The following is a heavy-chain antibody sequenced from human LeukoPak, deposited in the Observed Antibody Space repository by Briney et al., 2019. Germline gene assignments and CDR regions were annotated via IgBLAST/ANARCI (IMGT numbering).Heavy chain of an antibody. CDR2: INVKSGAT. J-gene: IGHJ4*02. CDR1: GYTFIDYY. CDR3: ARVGRESSTGWLDY. D-gene: IGHD6-19*01. V-gene: IGHV1-2*06. Sequence: ASVKVSCKASGYTFIDYYFNWVRQAPGQGPEWMGRINVKSGATDYAQKFQGRVTVTRDTSISTAYMELSGLRSDDTAVYYCARVGRESSTGWLDYWGQGTLVTVSS.